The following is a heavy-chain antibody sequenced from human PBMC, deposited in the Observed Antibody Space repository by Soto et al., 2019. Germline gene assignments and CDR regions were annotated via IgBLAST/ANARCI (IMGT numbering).Heavy chain of an antibody. CDR1: GFTLSSYW. D-gene: IGHD5-18*01. J-gene: IGHJ4*02. CDR3: AKHDSEYSHGFWGFFHS. V-gene: IGHV3-7*03. Sequence: GGSVRLSCEASGFTLSSYWMSWIRQAPGKGLEWVANTRQDGGQSYLVDSVQGRFTISRDNAKNSVYLQMNRLRADDAAEYYCAKHDSEYSHGFWGFFHSWGQGTLVTVSS. CDR2: TRQDGGQS.